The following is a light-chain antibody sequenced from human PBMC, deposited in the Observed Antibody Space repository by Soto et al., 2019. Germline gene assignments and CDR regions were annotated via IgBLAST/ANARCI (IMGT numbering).Light chain of an antibody. V-gene: IGKV1-39*01. CDR3: QQSYSTLYT. CDR1: QSISSY. Sequence: DIPMTQSPSSLSASVGDRVTITCRASQSISSYLNWYQQKPGKAPKLLIYAASSLQSGVPSRFGGSGSGIDFTLTISSLQPEDFATFYCQQSYSTLYTFGQGIKLEIK. CDR2: AAS. J-gene: IGKJ2*01.